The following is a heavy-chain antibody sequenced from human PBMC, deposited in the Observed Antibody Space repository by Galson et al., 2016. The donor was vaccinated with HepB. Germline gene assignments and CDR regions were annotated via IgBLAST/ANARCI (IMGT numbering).Heavy chain of an antibody. CDR2: IDAGNGNT. V-gene: IGHV1-3*01. D-gene: IGHD2/OR15-2a*01. CDR1: RYTFTNYA. CDR3: ARGDVIPSTFYYYYSGLDV. Sequence: SVKVSCKASRYTFTNYAIHWVRQAPGQRLEWMGWIDAGNGNTKYSQKFQGRVTIARDTSASTAYTELSSLRSEDTAVYYCARGDVIPSTFYYYYSGLDVWGQGTTVTVSS. J-gene: IGHJ6*02.